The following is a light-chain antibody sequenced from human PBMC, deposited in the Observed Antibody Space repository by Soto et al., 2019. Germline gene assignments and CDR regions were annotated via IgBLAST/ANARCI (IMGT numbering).Light chain of an antibody. CDR2: DAS. J-gene: IGKJ5*01. CDR1: QSVSSY. CDR3: QQYGSSLIT. V-gene: IGKV3-20*01. Sequence: EKVLTQSPATLSLSPGERATLSCRASQSVSSYLAWYQQKPGQAPRLLIYDASNRATGIPDRFSGSGSGTDFTLTISRLEPEDFAVYYCQQYGSSLITFGQGTRLEIK.